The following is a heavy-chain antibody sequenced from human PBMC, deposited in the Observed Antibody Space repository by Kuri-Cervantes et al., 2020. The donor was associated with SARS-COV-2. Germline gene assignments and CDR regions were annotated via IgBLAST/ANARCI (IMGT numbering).Heavy chain of an antibody. V-gene: IGHV3-30-3*01. CDR1: GFTFSSYA. Sequence: GESLKISCAASGFTFSSYAMHWVRQAPGKGLEWVAVISYDGSNKYYADSVKGRFTISRDNSKNTLYLQMNSLRAEDTAVYYCARDNSVVLPGTLAWGPKPPRSFYYGKDVWGQGTAVTVSS. CDR2: ISYDGSNK. J-gene: IGHJ6*01. D-gene: IGHD2-2*01. CDR3: ARDNSVVLPGTLAWGPKPPRSFYYGKDV.